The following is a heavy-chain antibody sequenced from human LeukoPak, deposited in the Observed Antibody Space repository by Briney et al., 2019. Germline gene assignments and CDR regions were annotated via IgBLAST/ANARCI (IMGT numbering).Heavy chain of an antibody. V-gene: IGHV3-23*01. Sequence: GGSLRLSCAASGFTFSAHAMNWVRQAPGKGLEWVSVISGSGSNTYYADSVKGRFTISRVNSKNTLYLQMNSLRAEDTAVYYCAKDLMTTVTPAGYWGQGTLVTVSS. J-gene: IGHJ4*01. CDR3: AKDLMTTVTPAGY. CDR1: GFTFSAHA. D-gene: IGHD4-17*01. CDR2: ISGSGSNT.